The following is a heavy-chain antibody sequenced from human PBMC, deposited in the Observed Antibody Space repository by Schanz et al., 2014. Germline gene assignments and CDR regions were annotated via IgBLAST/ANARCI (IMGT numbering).Heavy chain of an antibody. Sequence: QVQLVQSGAEVKKPGSSVKVSCKASRSTFSSYTISWVRQARGQGLEWVGRIIPILGIANYAQKFQGRVSITADTSTNTAYMELSSLRSEDTAVYYCASSGAGYSSSWDFDYWGQGTLVTVSS. CDR2: IIPILGIA. D-gene: IGHD6-13*01. V-gene: IGHV1-69*02. J-gene: IGHJ4*02. CDR3: ASSGAGYSSSWDFDY. CDR1: RSTFSSYT.